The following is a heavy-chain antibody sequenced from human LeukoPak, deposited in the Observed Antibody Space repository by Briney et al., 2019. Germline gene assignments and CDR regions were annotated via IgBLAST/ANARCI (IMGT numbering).Heavy chain of an antibody. CDR1: GGSINTYY. CDR3: ARVGLTVPCGRDCFANYFDY. J-gene: IGHJ4*02. Sequence: SETLSLTCTVSGGSINTYYWSWIRQPPGKGLEWIGYIYFSGSTNYNPSLNSRVTISVDTSKNQFSLRLSSVPAADTAVYYCARVGLTVPCGRDCFANYFDYWGQGTLVTVSS. V-gene: IGHV4-59*01. CDR2: IYFSGST. D-gene: IGHD2-21*02.